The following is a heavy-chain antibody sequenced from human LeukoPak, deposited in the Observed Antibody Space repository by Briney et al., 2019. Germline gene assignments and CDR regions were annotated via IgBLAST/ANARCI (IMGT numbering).Heavy chain of an antibody. Sequence: SENLSLTCAVSGYSISSGYYWGWIRQPPGKGLEWIGSIYHSGSADYNPSLRSRVTISVDTSKNQFSLKLSSVTAADTAVYYWARAKWDPRVLGESVRPYNWFDPWGQGTLVTVSS. CDR3: ARAKWDPRVLGESVRPYNWFDP. CDR1: GYSISSGYY. V-gene: IGHV4-38-2*01. D-gene: IGHD3-10*01. CDR2: IYHSGSA. J-gene: IGHJ5*02.